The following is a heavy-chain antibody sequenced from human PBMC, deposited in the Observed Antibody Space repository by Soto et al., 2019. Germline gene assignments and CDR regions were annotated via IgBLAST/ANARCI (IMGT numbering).Heavy chain of an antibody. Sequence: PVGSLRLSCVVSGFTVSYTYMSWARQAPGKGLEWVSVFYDGDAEYYADSVKGRFTISRDKSKNTLYLQMNSLRAEDTAVYYCARDMPDGVDVWGQGTTVTVSS. J-gene: IGHJ6*02. CDR1: GFTVSYTY. CDR2: FYDGDAE. V-gene: IGHV3-66*01. D-gene: IGHD2-2*01. CDR3: ARDMPDGVDV.